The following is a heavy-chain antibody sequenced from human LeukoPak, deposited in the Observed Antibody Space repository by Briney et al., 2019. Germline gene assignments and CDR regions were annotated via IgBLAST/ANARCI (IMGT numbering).Heavy chain of an antibody. D-gene: IGHD3-22*01. V-gene: IGHV1-18*01. J-gene: IGHJ4*02. CDR1: GYTFTSYG. CDR3: AREALLLSGYAFDY. Sequence: GASVKVSCKASGYTFTSYGISWVRQAPGQGLEWMGWISAYNGNTNYAQKLQGRVTMTTDTSTSTAYMELRSVRSDDTAVYYCAREALLLSGYAFDYWGQGTLVTVSS. CDR2: ISAYNGNT.